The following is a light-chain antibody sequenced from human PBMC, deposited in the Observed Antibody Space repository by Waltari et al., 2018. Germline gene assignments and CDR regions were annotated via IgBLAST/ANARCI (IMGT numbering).Light chain of an antibody. CDR2: EVS. V-gene: IGLV2-23*02. Sequence: QSALTQPASVSGSPGQSITISCTAPSSDVGSYNLVSWYQQHPGKAPKLMIYEVSKRPSGVSNRFSGSKSGNTASLTISGLQAEDEADYYCCSYAGSSTYVFGTGTKVTVL. J-gene: IGLJ1*01. CDR1: SSDVGSYNL. CDR3: CSYAGSSTYV.